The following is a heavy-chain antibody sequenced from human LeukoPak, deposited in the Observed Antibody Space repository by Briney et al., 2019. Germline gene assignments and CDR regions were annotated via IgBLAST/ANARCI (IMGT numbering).Heavy chain of an antibody. V-gene: IGHV4-59*11. D-gene: IGHD2-8*01. CDR2: IYYSGST. J-gene: IGHJ4*02. CDR3: ARVSVSGVNDY. CDR1: GGSISSHY. Sequence: SETLSLTCTVSGGSISSHYWSWIRQPPGKGLEWIGYIYYSGSTDYNPSLKSRVTMSVDTSKNQFSLKLSSVTAADTAVYYCARVSVSGVNDYWGQGTLVTVSS.